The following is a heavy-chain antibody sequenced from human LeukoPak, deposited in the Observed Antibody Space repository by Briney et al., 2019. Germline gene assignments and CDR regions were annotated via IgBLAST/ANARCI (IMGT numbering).Heavy chain of an antibody. CDR1: GGTFSSYG. D-gene: IGHD6-13*01. CDR3: ARVGRIPRFKSIAAAGLDY. V-gene: IGHV1-69*04. J-gene: IGHJ4*02. CDR2: IIPILGIA. Sequence: SVKVSCKASGGTFSSYGISWVRQAPGQGLEWMGRIIPILGIANYAQKFQGRVTITADKSTSTAYMELSSLRSEDTAVYYCARVGRIPRFKSIAAAGLDYWGQGTLVTVSS.